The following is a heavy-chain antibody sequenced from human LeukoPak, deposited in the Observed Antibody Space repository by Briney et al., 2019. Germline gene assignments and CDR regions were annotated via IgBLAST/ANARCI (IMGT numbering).Heavy chain of an antibody. J-gene: IGHJ4*02. D-gene: IGHD4-17*01. Sequence: SETLSLTCTVSGGSISSYYWSWIRQPPGKGLEWIWYIYYSGSTDYNPSLKRRVTISVDTSKNQFSLKLSSVTAADTAVYYCARTPNYGDYVWFYDHWGQGTLVTVSS. V-gene: IGHV4-59*01. CDR1: GGSISSYY. CDR3: ARTPNYGDYVWFYDH. CDR2: IYYSGST.